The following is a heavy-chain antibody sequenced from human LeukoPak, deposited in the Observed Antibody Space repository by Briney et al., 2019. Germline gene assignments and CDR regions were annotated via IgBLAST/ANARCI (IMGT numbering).Heavy chain of an antibody. CDR1: GGSISSSSYY. CDR2: IYHSGST. J-gene: IGHJ4*02. CDR3: ARSPIAVAGPFDY. D-gene: IGHD6-19*01. V-gene: IGHV4-39*07. Sequence: SETLSLTCTVSGGSISSSSYYWGWIRQPPGKGLEWIGSIYHSGSTYYNPSLKSRVTISVDTSKNQFSLKLSSVTAADTAVYYCARSPIAVAGPFDYWGQGTLVTVSS.